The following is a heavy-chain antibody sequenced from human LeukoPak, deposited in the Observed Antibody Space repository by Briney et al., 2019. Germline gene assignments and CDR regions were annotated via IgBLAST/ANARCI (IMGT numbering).Heavy chain of an antibody. CDR3: AKDPHMNGWYGYFDY. CDR2: IRYDGSNK. J-gene: IGHJ4*02. CDR1: GFTFSSYA. Sequence: GGSLRLSCAASGFTFSSYAMHWVRQAPGKGLEWVAVIRYDGSNKYYADSVKGRFTISRDNSKNTLYLQMNSLRAEDTAVYYCAKDPHMNGWYGYFDYWGQGALVTVSS. D-gene: IGHD6-19*01. V-gene: IGHV3-30*02.